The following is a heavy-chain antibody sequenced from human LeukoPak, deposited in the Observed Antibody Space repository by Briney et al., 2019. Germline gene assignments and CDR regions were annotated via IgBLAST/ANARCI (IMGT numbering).Heavy chain of an antibody. CDR1: GGSISSGSYY. J-gene: IGHJ3*02. V-gene: IGHV4-61*02. CDR2: MYTSGST. Sequence: SETLSLTCTVSGGSISSGSYYWSWIRQPAGQGLEYIGRMYTSGSTNYNPSLKSRVTISVDTSKNQFSLKLSSVTAADTAVYYCARDPHRYSSGYYFDQFYAFDIWGQGTMVTVSS. D-gene: IGHD3-22*01. CDR3: ARDPHRYSSGYYFDQFYAFDI.